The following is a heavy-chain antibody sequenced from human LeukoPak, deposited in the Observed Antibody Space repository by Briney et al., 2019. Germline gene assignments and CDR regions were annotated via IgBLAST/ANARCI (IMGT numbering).Heavy chain of an antibody. V-gene: IGHV1-3*01. J-gene: IGHJ5*02. CDR1: GYTFTSYA. CDR2: INAGNGNT. D-gene: IGHD2-15*01. CDR3: ARVLGYCSGGSCSNWFDP. Sequence: ASVKVSCEASGYTFTSYAMHWVRQAPGQRLEWMGWINAGNGNTKYSQKFQGSVTITRDTSASTAYMELSSLRSEDTAVYYCARVLGYCSGGSCSNWFDPWGQGTLVTVSS.